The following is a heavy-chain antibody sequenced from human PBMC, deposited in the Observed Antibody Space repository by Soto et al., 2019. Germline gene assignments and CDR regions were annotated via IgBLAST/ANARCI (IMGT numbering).Heavy chain of an antibody. J-gene: IGHJ4*02. Sequence: VASVKVSCKTSGYNFVNHGISWVRQAPGRGLEWLGWISGHNGATKYGKRLQGRVTMTIDTSTTTAYMELRSLRSDDTAVYYCARDLYPLAYYFDYWGQGTLVTVSS. CDR2: ISGHNGAT. CDR1: GYNFVNHG. V-gene: IGHV1-18*04. CDR3: ARDLYPLAYYFDY.